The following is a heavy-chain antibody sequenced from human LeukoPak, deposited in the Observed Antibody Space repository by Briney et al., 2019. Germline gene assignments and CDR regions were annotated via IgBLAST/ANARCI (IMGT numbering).Heavy chain of an antibody. V-gene: IGHV1-18*04. D-gene: IGHD3-9*01. J-gene: IGHJ4*02. CDR3: ARVPYDVLTGYSTYYFDY. CDR1: GYTFTSYG. Sequence: GASVKVPGKASGYTFTSYGISWVRQAPGQGLEWMGWISTYNGNTNYAQKLQGRVTMTTDTSTSTVYMELKSLRSDDTAVYYCARVPYDVLTGYSTYYFDYWGQGTLVTVSS. CDR2: ISTYNGNT.